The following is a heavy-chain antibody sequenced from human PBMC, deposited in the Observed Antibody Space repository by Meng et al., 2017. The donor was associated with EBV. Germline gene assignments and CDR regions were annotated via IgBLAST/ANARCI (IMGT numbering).Heavy chain of an antibody. V-gene: IGHV1-8*01. D-gene: IGHD2-15*01. Sequence: RLVPSGAEVKKPGASVKVSCKAYGYTFTSYDINWVRQATGQGLEWMGWMNPNSGNTGYAQKFQGRVTMTRNTSISTAYMELSSLRSEDTAVYYCARGRGVYCSGGSCYPGWFDPWGQGTLVTVSS. CDR2: MNPNSGNT. J-gene: IGHJ5*02. CDR3: ARGRGVYCSGGSCYPGWFDP. CDR1: GYTFTSYD.